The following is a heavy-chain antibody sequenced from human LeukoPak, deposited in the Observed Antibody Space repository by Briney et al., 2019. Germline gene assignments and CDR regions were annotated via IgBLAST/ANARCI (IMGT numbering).Heavy chain of an antibody. V-gene: IGHV1-18*01. CDR1: GYTFTSYG. CDR2: ISAYNGNT. D-gene: IGHD3-10*01. Sequence: ASVKFSCKASGYTFTSYGISWVRQAPGQGLEWMGWISAYNGNTNYAQKLQGRVTMTTDTSTSTAYTELRSLRSDDTAVYYCARDHRVRGVIGYWGQGTLVTVSS. J-gene: IGHJ4*02. CDR3: ARDHRVRGVIGY.